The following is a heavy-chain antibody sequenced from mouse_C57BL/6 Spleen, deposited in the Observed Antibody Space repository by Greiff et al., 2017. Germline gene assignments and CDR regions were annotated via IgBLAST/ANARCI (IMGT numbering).Heavy chain of an antibody. V-gene: IGHV1-26*01. CDR2: INPNNGGT. CDR1: GYTFTDYY. CDR3: ARGGMDY. Sequence: VQLQQSGPELVKPGASVKISCKASGYTFTDYYMNWVKQSHGKSLEWIGDINPNNGGTSYNQKFKGKATLTVDKSSSTAYMELRSLTSEDSAVYYCARGGMDYWGQGTSVIVSS. J-gene: IGHJ4*01.